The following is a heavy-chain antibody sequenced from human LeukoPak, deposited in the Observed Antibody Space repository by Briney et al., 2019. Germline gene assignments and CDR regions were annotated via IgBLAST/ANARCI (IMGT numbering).Heavy chain of an antibody. CDR1: GGSISGYY. CDR2: IYTSGST. V-gene: IGHV4-4*09. Sequence: SETLSLTCSVSGGSISGYYWSWVRQPPGKGLEWIGYIYTSGSTNYNPSLKSRVTISVDTSKNQFSLKLSSVTAADTAVYYCATTTTIASWFDPWGQGTLVTVSS. D-gene: IGHD2-21*01. CDR3: ATTTTIASWFDP. J-gene: IGHJ5*02.